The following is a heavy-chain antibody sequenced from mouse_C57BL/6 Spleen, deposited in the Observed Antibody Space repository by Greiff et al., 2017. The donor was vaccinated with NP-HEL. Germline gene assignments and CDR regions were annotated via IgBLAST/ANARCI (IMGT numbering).Heavy chain of an antibody. CDR2: IDPNSGGT. CDR1: GYTFTSYW. Sequence: QVQLKQPGAELVKPGASVKLSCKASGYTFTSYWMHWVKQRPGRGLEWIGRIDPNSGGTKYNEKFKSKATLTVDKPSSTAYMQLSSLTSEDSAVYYCARYSNHGDYYAMDYWGQGTSVTVSS. D-gene: IGHD2-5*01. CDR3: ARYSNHGDYYAMDY. V-gene: IGHV1-72*01. J-gene: IGHJ4*01.